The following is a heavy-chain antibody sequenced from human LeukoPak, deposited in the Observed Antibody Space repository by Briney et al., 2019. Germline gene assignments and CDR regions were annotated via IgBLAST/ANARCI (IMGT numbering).Heavy chain of an antibody. CDR2: ISSSSTYI. Sequence: GGSLRLSCAASGFTFSSYSMTWVRQAPGKGLAWVSSISSSSTYIYYADSVKGRFTISRDNAKNSLYLQMNSLGAEDTAVYYCARHLRFGELLSTYYFDYWGQGTLVTVSS. V-gene: IGHV3-21*01. CDR1: GFTFSSYS. CDR3: ARHLRFGELLSTYYFDY. D-gene: IGHD3-10*01. J-gene: IGHJ4*02.